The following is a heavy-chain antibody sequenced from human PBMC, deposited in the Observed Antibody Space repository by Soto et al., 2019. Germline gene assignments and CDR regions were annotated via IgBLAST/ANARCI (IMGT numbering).Heavy chain of an antibody. J-gene: IGHJ4*02. V-gene: IGHV1-18*01. CDR1: GYTFTSYG. CDR2: ISAYNGNT. CDR3: ARDERYYDSSGSSPFDY. Sequence: QVQLVQSGAEVKKPGASVKVSCKASGYTFTSYGISWVRQAPGQGLEWMGWISAYNGNTNYAQKLQGRVTMTTDTPTSTAYMELRSLRSDDTALYYCARDERYYDSSGSSPFDYWGQGTLVTVSS. D-gene: IGHD3-22*01.